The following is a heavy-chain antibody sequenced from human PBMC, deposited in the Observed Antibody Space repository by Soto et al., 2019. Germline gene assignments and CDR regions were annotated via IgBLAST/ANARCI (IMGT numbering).Heavy chain of an antibody. CDR1: GGIFNKYA. CDR3: ARVVIGYSDSPGYYGLDF. V-gene: IGHV1-69*01. J-gene: IGHJ4*02. D-gene: IGHD3-22*01. CDR2: IIPIFGTT. Sequence: QVQLVQSGAEVQKPGSSVKVSCNASGGIFNKYAFSWVRQSPGQGLEWMGGIIPIFGTTNYAQKFEGRVTISADDSTSTSFMELNSLRSEDTAIYYCARVVIGYSDSPGYYGLDFWGQGTLVTVSS.